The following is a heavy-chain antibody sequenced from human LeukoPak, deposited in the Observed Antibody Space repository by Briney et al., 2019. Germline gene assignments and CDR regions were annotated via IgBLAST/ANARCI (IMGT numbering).Heavy chain of an antibody. Sequence: PSESLSLTCAVYGGSFSDYYWSWIRQSPGKGLEWIGEVSHDGSTSSNPSLKSRVTISIDTSKNHFSLRLTSVTAADTAVYYCARPLRCSGNNCYMDNWFDPWGQGTLVTVSS. D-gene: IGHD2-2*02. CDR2: VSHDGST. CDR3: ARPLRCSGNNCYMDNWFDP. V-gene: IGHV4-34*01. J-gene: IGHJ5*02. CDR1: GGSFSDYY.